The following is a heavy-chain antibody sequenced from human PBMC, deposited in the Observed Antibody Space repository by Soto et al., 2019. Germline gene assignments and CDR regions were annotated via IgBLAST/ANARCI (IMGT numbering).Heavy chain of an antibody. J-gene: IGHJ4*02. CDR3: AKDHYYGSGSYYLCFDF. Sequence: GGSLRLSCAASGFTVSSYAMSWVRQAPGKGLEWVSAISGSGGSTYYADSVKGRFTISRDNSNNTLYLQMNSLRAEDTAVYYCAKDHYYGSGSYYLCFDFWGQGTLVTVSS. CDR2: ISGSGGST. CDR1: GFTVSSYA. V-gene: IGHV3-23*01. D-gene: IGHD3-10*01.